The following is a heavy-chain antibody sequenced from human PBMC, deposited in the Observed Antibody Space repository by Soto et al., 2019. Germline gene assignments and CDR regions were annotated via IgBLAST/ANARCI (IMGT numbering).Heavy chain of an antibody. Sequence: SLSLTCPVSGASISNAAYSWSWIRQPPGKGLEWIGYIYPSGMPFYNPSLRSRVTISIDRSNDQFSLNLKSVTAADTAVYYCARERGGYGLFDSWGQGTLVTVSS. V-gene: IGHV4-30-2*01. CDR2: IYPSGMP. D-gene: IGHD5-18*01. J-gene: IGHJ4*02. CDR1: GASISNAAYS. CDR3: ARERGGYGLFDS.